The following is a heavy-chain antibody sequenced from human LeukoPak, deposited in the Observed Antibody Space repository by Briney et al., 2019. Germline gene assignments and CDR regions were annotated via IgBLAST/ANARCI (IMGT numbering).Heavy chain of an antibody. CDR3: ARNGRDDAFDI. CDR1: GGSLSSYY. CDR2: IYYSGST. J-gene: IGHJ3*02. Sequence: SETLSLTCTVSGGSLSSYYCGWVRQPPGEGLGWIGCIYYSGSTNYNPSLKSRVTISVDTSTNQFSLKLSSVTAADTAVYYCARNGRDDAFDIWGQGTMVTVSS. V-gene: IGHV4-59*01. D-gene: IGHD2-8*01.